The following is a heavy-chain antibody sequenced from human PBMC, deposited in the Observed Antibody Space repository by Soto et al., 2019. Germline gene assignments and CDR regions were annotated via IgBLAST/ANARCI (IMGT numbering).Heavy chain of an antibody. CDR3: ARRTLSSSWYGYYYGMDV. V-gene: IGHV5-51*01. D-gene: IGHD6-13*01. CDR1: GYSFTSYW. CDR2: IYPGDSDT. Sequence: PGGSLKIACKGSGYSFTSYWIGWVRQMPGKGLEWMGIIYPGDSDTRYSPSFQGQVTISADKSISTAYLQWSSLKASDTAMYYCARRTLSSSWYGYYYGMDVWGQGTTVTVSS. J-gene: IGHJ6*02.